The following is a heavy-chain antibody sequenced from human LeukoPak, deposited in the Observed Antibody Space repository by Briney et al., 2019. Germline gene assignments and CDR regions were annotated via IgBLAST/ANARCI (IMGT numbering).Heavy chain of an antibody. D-gene: IGHD2-15*01. V-gene: IGHV3-74*01. CDR3: ARDLGYSLDY. CDR2: TNSDGSNT. J-gene: IGHJ4*02. CDR1: GFTFRNDW. Sequence: GGSLRLSCAASGFTFRNDWMHWVRQAPGKGLVWVSLTNSDGSNTIYADSVKGRFTVSRDNAKSTLYLQMNSLRAEGTAVYYCARDLGYSLDYWGQGTLVTVSS.